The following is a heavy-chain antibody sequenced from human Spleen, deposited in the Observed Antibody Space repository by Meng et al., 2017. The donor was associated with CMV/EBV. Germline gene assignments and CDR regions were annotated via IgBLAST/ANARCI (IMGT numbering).Heavy chain of an antibody. Sequence: GESLKISCAASGFIVSSDYMNWVRQAPGKGLEWVSVIYSGGDKYYADSVRGRFTISRDNFKDTLYLQMNSLRAEDTAVYYCARGGYFDSWGQGTPVTVSS. J-gene: IGHJ4*02. CDR2: IYSGGDK. D-gene: IGHD2-15*01. CDR3: ARGGYFDS. CDR1: GFIVSSDY. V-gene: IGHV3-53*01.